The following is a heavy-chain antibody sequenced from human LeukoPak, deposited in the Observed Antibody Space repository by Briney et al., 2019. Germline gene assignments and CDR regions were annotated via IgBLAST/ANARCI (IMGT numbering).Heavy chain of an antibody. CDR1: GFTFSDYY. Sequence: PGGSLRLSCAASGFTFSDYYMSWIRQAPGKGLEWVSYISSGSSYTNYADSVKGRFTISRDNAKNSLYLQMNSLRAEDTAVYYCARDRSRGYYGSGSYYEGAFDIWGQGTMVTVSS. J-gene: IGHJ3*02. CDR3: ARDRSRGYYGSGSYYEGAFDI. D-gene: IGHD3-10*01. V-gene: IGHV3-11*06. CDR2: ISSGSSYT.